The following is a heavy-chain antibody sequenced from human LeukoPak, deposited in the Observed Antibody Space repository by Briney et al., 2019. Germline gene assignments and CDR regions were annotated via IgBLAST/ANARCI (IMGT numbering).Heavy chain of an antibody. Sequence: PSDTLSLTCTVSGRPISSYYWLWLRQPPGKGLEWIGYIYYSGSTNYNPSLKSRVTISVDTSKNQFSLKMSSVTAADTAVYYCARGAVADDYWGQGTLVTVSS. CDR3: ARGAVADDY. V-gene: IGHV4-59*07. CDR1: GRPISSYY. D-gene: IGHD6-19*01. J-gene: IGHJ4*02. CDR2: IYYSGST.